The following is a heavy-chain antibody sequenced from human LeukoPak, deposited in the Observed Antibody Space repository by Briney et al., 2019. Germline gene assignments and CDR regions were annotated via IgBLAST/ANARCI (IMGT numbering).Heavy chain of an antibody. CDR1: GFIFRTYD. CDR3: AKSLDAQAVADPFDY. V-gene: IGHV3-30*18. J-gene: IGHJ4*02. CDR2: VSYDGSNI. Sequence: GGSLRLSCAASGFIFRTYDMHWVRQAPGKGLEWVAVVSYDGSNIYHAASVQGRFTISRDNSKNTLYLQMNSLRAEDTAVYYCAKSLDAQAVADPFDYWGQGTLVTVSS. D-gene: IGHD6-19*01.